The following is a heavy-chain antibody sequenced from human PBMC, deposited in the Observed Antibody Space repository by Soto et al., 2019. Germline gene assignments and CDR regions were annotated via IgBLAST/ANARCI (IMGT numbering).Heavy chain of an antibody. D-gene: IGHD1-7*01. CDR3: ARFRTGTSPYSYYYGMDV. V-gene: IGHV1-18*01. Sequence: QVQLVQSGAEVKKPGASVKVSCKASGYTFTSYGISWVRQAPGQGLEWMGWISAYNGNTNYAQKLQGRVTMTTDTSTRPAYMELRSLRSDDTAVYYCARFRTGTSPYSYYYGMDVWGQGTTVTVSS. J-gene: IGHJ6*02. CDR2: ISAYNGNT. CDR1: GYTFTSYG.